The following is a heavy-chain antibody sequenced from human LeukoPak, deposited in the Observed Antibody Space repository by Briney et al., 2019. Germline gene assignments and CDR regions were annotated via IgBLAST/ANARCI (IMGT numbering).Heavy chain of an antibody. Sequence: SETLSLTCTVSGGSISSGDYYWSWIRQPPGKGLEWIGYIYYSGSTYYNPSLKSRVTISVDTSKDQFSLKLSSVTAADTAVYYCARSPNYYGSGSYYNSWGQGTLVTVSS. CDR1: GGSISSGDYY. CDR3: ARSPNYYGSGSYYNS. CDR2: IYYSGST. V-gene: IGHV4-30-4*08. J-gene: IGHJ4*02. D-gene: IGHD3-10*01.